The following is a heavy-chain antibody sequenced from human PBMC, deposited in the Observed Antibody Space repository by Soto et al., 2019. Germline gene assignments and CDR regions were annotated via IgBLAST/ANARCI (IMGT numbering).Heavy chain of an antibody. V-gene: IGHV3-9*01. Sequence: EVQLVESGGGLVQPGRSLRLSCAASGFTFDDYAMHWVRQAPGKGLEWVSGISWNSGSIGYADSVKGRFTISRDNAKNSLYLQMNSLRAEDTALYYCAKDLGTGIAVAGTFDYWGQGTLVTVSS. D-gene: IGHD6-19*01. J-gene: IGHJ4*02. CDR3: AKDLGTGIAVAGTFDY. CDR1: GFTFDDYA. CDR2: ISWNSGSI.